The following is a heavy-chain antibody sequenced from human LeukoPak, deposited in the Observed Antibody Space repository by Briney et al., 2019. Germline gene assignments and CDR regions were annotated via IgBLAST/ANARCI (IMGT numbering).Heavy chain of an antibody. CDR2: IYYSGST. CDR1: GGSISSSSYY. J-gene: IGHJ5*02. V-gene: IGHV4-39*07. CDR3: AREVDAAAAYNWFDP. Sequence: SETLSLTCTVSGGSISSSSYYWGWIRQPPGTGLEWIGSIYYSGSTYYNPSLKSRVTISVDTSKSQFSLRLSSVTAADTAVYYCAREVDAAAAYNWFDPWGQGTLVTVSS. D-gene: IGHD2-2*01.